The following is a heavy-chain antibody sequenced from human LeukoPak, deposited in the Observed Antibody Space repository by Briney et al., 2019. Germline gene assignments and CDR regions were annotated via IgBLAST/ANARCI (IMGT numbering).Heavy chain of an antibody. CDR3: ARGRYYDSSNDAFDI. Sequence: PGGSLRLSCAASGFTFSSYDMHWVRQATGKGLEWVSAIGTAGDTYYPGSVKGRFTISRENAKNSLYLQMNSLRAGDTAVYYCARGRYYDSSNDAFDIWGQGTMVTVSS. V-gene: IGHV3-13*01. D-gene: IGHD3-22*01. J-gene: IGHJ3*02. CDR1: GFTFSSYD. CDR2: IGTAGDT.